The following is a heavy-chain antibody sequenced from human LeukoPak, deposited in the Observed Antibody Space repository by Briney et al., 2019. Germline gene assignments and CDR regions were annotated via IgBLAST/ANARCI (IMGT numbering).Heavy chain of an antibody. CDR2: IYYSGST. D-gene: IGHD3-10*01. J-gene: IGHJ4*02. CDR3: ARGREGYGSGSYDY. CDR1: GGSFSGYY. V-gene: IGHV4-34*01. Sequence: SETLSLTCAVYGGSFSGYYWSWIRQPPGKGLEWIGSIYYSGSTYYNPSLKSRVTISVDTSKNQFSLKLSSVTAADTAVYYCARGREGYGSGSYDYWGQGTLVTVSS.